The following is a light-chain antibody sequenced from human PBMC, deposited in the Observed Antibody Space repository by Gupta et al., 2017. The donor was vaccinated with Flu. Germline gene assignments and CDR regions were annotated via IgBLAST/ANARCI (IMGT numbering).Light chain of an antibody. J-gene: IGKJ2*02. CDR1: QSINGY. V-gene: IGKV1-39*01. Sequence: PYSLSASVGDRVTITCRASQSINGYLNCYQQRAGKAPKLLIYTASRAQAGLPSRFSGSASAADITLTISMRPPEDFATYYCQQADSTPSTFGQGTKMEIK. CDR2: TAS. CDR3: QQADSTPST.